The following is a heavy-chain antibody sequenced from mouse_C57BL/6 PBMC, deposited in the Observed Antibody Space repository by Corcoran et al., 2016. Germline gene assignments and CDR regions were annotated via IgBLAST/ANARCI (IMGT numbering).Heavy chain of an antibody. V-gene: IGHV14-2*01. Sequence: EVQLQQSGAELVKPGASVKLSCTASGFNIKDYYMHWVKQRTEQGLEWIGRIDPEDGETKYAPKFQGKATITADTSSNTAYLQLSSQTSEDTAVYYCARFQGNYAWFAYWGQGTLVTVSA. CDR3: ARFQGNYAWFAY. J-gene: IGHJ3*01. CDR1: GFNIKDYY. D-gene: IGHD2-1*01. CDR2: IDPEDGET.